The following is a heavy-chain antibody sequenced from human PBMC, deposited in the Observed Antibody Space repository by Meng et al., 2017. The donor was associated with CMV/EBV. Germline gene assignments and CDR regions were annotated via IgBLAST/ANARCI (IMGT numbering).Heavy chain of an antibody. J-gene: IGHJ4*02. D-gene: IGHD1-1*01. CDR2: INHSGST. CDR1: GYY. Sequence: GYYWSWIRQPPGKGLEWIGEINHSGSTNYNPSLKSRVTISVDTSKNQFSLKLSSVTAADTAVYYCARGPPRAFTTGTTLLDYWGQGTLVTVSS. CDR3: ARGPPRAFTTGTTLLDY. V-gene: IGHV4-34*01.